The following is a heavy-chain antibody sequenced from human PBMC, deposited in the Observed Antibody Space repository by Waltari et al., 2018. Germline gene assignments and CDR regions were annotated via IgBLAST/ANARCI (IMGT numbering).Heavy chain of an antibody. CDR1: GGTFSSYA. CDR2: IIPIFGTA. D-gene: IGHD2-21*02. V-gene: IGHV1-69*01. Sequence: QVQLVQSGAEVKKPGSSVKVSCKASGGTFSSYAISWVRQAPGQGLEWMGGIIPIFGTANYAQKFQGRVTITADESTSTAYMELSSLRSEDTAVYYCARDRPIAYCGGDCPWGFFYWGQGTLVTVSS. J-gene: IGHJ4*02. CDR3: ARDRPIAYCGGDCPWGFFY.